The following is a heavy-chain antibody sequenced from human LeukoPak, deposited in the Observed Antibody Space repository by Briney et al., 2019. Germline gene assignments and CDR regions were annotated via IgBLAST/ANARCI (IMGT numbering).Heavy chain of an antibody. D-gene: IGHD2-15*01. CDR3: VRDNPRCCGVVPANIDDY. V-gene: IGHV3-48*01. CDR1: GFIFSRDS. CDR2: INGGGSPI. Sequence: GGSLRLSFATSGFIFSRDSMNWVRQAPGKGLEWVAYINGGGSPILYADSVRGRFTISRDNAKNSLYLQMNSLRAEDTAVYYCVRDNPRCCGVVPANIDDYWGQGTLVTVSS. J-gene: IGHJ4*02.